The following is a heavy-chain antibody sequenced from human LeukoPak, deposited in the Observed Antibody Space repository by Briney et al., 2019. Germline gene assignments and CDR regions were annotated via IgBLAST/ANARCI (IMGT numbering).Heavy chain of an antibody. V-gene: IGHV4-31*03. J-gene: IGHJ4*02. CDR3: ARSDGGRVDY. CDR2: IYYSGST. CDR1: GGSISSGGYY. D-gene: IGHD4-23*01. Sequence: SQTLSLTCTVSGGSISSGGYYWSWIRQHPGKGLEWIGYIYYSGSTYYNPSLNSRVTISVDTSKNQFSLKLSSVTAADTAVYYCARSDGGRVDYWGQGTLVTVSS.